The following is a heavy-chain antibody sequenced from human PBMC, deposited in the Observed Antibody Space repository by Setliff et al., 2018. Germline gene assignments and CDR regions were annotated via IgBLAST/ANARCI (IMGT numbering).Heavy chain of an antibody. J-gene: IGHJ4*02. CDR1: GFFFRSYE. CDR3: ARSDGGSSGLDY. Sequence: GGSLRLSCAASGFFFRSYEMNWVRQTPGKGLEWVSYINSGGTKIYYADSVEGRFTISRDNSENTLYLQMNSLRPDDTAVYHCARSDGGSSGLDYWGQGTLVTVSS. V-gene: IGHV3-48*03. D-gene: IGHD2-15*01. CDR2: INSGGTKI.